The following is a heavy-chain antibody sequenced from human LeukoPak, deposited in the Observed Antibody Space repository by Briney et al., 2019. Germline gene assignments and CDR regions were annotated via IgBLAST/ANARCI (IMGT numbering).Heavy chain of an antibody. J-gene: IGHJ6*03. V-gene: IGHV3-43*01. Sequence: GESLRLSCAASGFTFDDYTMHWVRQAPGKGLEWVSLISWDGGSTYYADSVKGRFTISRDNSKNSLYLQMNSLRTEDTALYYCAKAAAAAGPYYYYYMDVWGKGTTVTVSS. CDR2: ISWDGGST. D-gene: IGHD6-13*01. CDR3: AKAAAAAGPYYYYYMDV. CDR1: GFTFDDYT.